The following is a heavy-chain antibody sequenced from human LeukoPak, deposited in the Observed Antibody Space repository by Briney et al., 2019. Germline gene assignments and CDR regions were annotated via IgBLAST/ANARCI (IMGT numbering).Heavy chain of an antibody. V-gene: IGHV4-4*07. Sequence: SETLSLTCTVSGGSISSYYWSWIRQPAGKGLEWIGRIYTSGSTNYNPSLRSRVTMSVDTSKNQFSLKLSSVTAADTAVYYCARSYGSGSPARYYYMDVWGKGTTVTISS. CDR1: GGSISSYY. CDR2: IYTSGST. D-gene: IGHD3-10*01. J-gene: IGHJ6*03. CDR3: ARSYGSGSPARYYYMDV.